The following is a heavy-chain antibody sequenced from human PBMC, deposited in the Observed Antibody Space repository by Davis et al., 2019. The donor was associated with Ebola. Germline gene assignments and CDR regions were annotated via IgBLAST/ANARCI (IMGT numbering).Heavy chain of an antibody. V-gene: IGHV4-59*12. D-gene: IGHD6-19*01. CDR3: ARGRSSGWYGGNGGGMDV. CDR1: GGSISSYY. CDR2: IYYSGST. J-gene: IGHJ6*02. Sequence: MPSETLSLTCTVSGGSISSYYWSWIRQPPGKGLEWIGYIYYSGSTNYNPSLKSRVTISVDTSKNQFSLKLSSVTAADTAVYYCARGRSSGWYGGNGGGMDVWGQGTTVTVSS.